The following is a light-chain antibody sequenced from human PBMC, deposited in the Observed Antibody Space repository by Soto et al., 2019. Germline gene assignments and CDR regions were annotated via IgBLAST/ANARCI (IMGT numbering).Light chain of an antibody. CDR2: DDS. Sequence: SYELTQPPSVSVAPGQTARITCGGTNIGSKSVHWYQQKPRQAPVLVVYDDSDRPSGIPERFSGSNSGNTATLTISRVEAGDEADYYCQVWDSSSDFVVFGGGTKLTVL. V-gene: IGLV3-21*02. J-gene: IGLJ2*01. CDR1: NIGSKS. CDR3: QVWDSSSDFVV.